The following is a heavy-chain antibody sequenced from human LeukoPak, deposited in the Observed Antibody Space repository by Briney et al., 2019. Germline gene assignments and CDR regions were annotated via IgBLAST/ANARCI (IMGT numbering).Heavy chain of an antibody. Sequence: PGGSLRLSCAASGFTFSRYSMNWARQAPGKGLEWVSSISAYGNSIYYADSIRGRFTISRDNAKNSLYLQMNSLRAEDTAVYYCARDMETVTTIDYWGQGTLVSVSS. CDR1: GFTFSRYS. CDR2: ISAYGNSI. CDR3: ARDMETVTTIDY. V-gene: IGHV3-21*01. D-gene: IGHD4-11*01. J-gene: IGHJ4*02.